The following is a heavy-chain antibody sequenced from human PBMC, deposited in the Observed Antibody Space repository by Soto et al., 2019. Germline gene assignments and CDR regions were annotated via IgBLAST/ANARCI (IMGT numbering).Heavy chain of an antibody. J-gene: IGHJ4*02. V-gene: IGHV5-51*01. Sequence: PGESLKISCKGSGYSFTSYWIGWVRQMPGKGLEWMGIIYPGDSDTRYSPSFQGQVTISADKSISTAYLQWSSLKASDTAMYYCARHRGLAPGYVFGGGHGYLAYWGQGPLVTVSS. CDR2: IYPGDSDT. CDR1: GYSFTSYW. D-gene: IGHD3-3*01. CDR3: ARHRGLAPGYVFGGGHGYLAY.